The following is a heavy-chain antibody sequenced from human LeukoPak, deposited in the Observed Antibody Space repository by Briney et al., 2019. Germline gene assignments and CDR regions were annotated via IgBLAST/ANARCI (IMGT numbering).Heavy chain of an antibody. CDR1: GDGFTRHT. J-gene: IGHJ4*02. CDR2: IWSTGEYI. V-gene: IGHV3-21*05. Sequence: GGSLRLSCAGSGDGFTRHTMNWGRRAPGKGLEGISDIWSTGEYIYYADSVKGRFTISRDNARTSVYLQMNSLRVEDTAIYYCAREYDSRARFDSWGQGTLVTVSS. D-gene: IGHD6-13*01. CDR3: AREYDSRARFDS.